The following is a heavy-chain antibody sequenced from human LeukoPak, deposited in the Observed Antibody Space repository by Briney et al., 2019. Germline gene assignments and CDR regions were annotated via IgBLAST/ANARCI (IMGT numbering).Heavy chain of an antibody. CDR2: LSGNGDAT. D-gene: IGHD1-26*01. CDR3: AKDVGATILDY. CDR1: GFTFSSFA. Sequence: GGSLRLSCAASGFTFSSFAMSWVRQAPGKGLEWVSLLSGNGDATYYADSVKGRFTISRDNSKNTLYLQMNSLRAEDMAIYYCAKDVGATILDYWGQGTLVTVSS. J-gene: IGHJ4*02. V-gene: IGHV3-23*01.